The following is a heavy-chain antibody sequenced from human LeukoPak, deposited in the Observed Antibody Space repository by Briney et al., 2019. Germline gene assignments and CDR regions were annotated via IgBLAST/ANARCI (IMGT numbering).Heavy chain of an antibody. CDR1: GFTFSSYW. Sequence: GSLRLSCAASGFTFSSYWMSWVRQAPGKGLEWVANIKQDGSEKYYVDSVKGPFTISTDHAKNSLYLQMNSLRAEDTAVYYCARARGVSVVKYWGQGTLVTVSS. CDR3: ARARGVSVVKY. CDR2: IKQDGSEK. D-gene: IGHD3-10*01. J-gene: IGHJ4*02. V-gene: IGHV3-7*01.